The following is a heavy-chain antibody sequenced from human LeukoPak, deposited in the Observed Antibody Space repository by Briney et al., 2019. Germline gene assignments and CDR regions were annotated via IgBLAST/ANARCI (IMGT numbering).Heavy chain of an antibody. Sequence: KASETLSLTCAVYGGSFSGYYWSWIRQPPGKGLEWIGEINHSGSTNYNPSLKSRVTISVDTSKNQFSLKLNSVTAADTAVYYCARARAHLKYYYDSSGYYYFDYWGQGTLVTVSS. CDR1: GGSFSGYY. V-gene: IGHV4-34*01. CDR3: ARARAHLKYYYDSSGYYYFDY. D-gene: IGHD3-22*01. J-gene: IGHJ4*02. CDR2: INHSGST.